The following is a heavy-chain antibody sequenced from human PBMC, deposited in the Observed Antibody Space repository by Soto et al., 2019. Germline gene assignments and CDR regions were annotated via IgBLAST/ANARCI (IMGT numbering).Heavy chain of an antibody. V-gene: IGHV3-48*01. CDR1: GFTFSSYS. J-gene: IGHJ3*02. D-gene: IGHD3-9*01. Sequence: GGSLRLSCAASGFTFSSYSMNWVRQAPGKGLEWVSYISSSSSTIYYADSVKGRFTISRDNAKNSLYLQMNSLRAEDTAVYYCARVPGYYDILTGYYQDDAFDIWGQGTMVTVSS. CDR3: ARVPGYYDILTGYYQDDAFDI. CDR2: ISSSSSTI.